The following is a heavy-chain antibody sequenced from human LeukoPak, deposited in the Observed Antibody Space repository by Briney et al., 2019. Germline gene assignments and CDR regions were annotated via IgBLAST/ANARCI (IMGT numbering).Heavy chain of an antibody. J-gene: IGHJ4*02. V-gene: IGHV3-72*01. CDR3: VTEVSGSFPT. D-gene: IGHD1-26*01. CDR2: SRDKGNRYST. CDR1: GFTFSDHY. Sequence: GGSLRLFCAASGFTFSDHYIDWVRQAPGKGLEWVGRSRDKGNRYSTAYAASVRGRFTISRDDSKNSLYLQMNSLEIEDTAVYYCVTEVSGSFPTWGQGTLVTVSS.